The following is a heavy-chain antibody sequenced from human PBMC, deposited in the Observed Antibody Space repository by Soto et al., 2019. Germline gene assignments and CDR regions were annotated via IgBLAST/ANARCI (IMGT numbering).Heavy chain of an antibody. D-gene: IGHD2-8*01. Sequence: SSVKVSCKASGYTFTGYYMHWVQQAPGQGLAWMGWINPNSGGTNYAQKFQGWVTMTMDTSISTAYMELSRLRSDGTAVYYCARVNNGVDAFDIWGQGTMVTVSS. V-gene: IGHV1-2*04. J-gene: IGHJ3*02. CDR2: INPNSGGT. CDR1: GYTFTGYY. CDR3: ARVNNGVDAFDI.